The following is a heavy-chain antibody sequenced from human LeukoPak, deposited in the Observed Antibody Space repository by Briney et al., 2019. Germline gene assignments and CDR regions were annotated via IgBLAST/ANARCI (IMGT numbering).Heavy chain of an antibody. CDR3: ARGRVGSSGLYEAFFDY. Sequence: ASVKVSCKASGYTFTSYGISWVRQAPGQGLEGMGWISAYNGNTNYAQKLQGRVTMTTDTSTSTAYMELRSLRSDDTAVYYCARGRVGSSGLYEAFFDYWGQGTLVTVSS. D-gene: IGHD6-19*01. J-gene: IGHJ4*02. CDR2: ISAYNGNT. CDR1: GYTFTSYG. V-gene: IGHV1-18*01.